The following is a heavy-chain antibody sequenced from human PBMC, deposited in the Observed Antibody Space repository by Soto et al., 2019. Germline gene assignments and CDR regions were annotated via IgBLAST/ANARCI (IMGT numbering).Heavy chain of an antibody. CDR3: AKDIGLYGDAPLDD. V-gene: IGHV3-9*01. D-gene: IGHD4-17*01. CDR1: GFTFDDYG. Sequence: EVQLVESGGGWAQPGRSLRLSCAVSGFTFDDYGMHWVRQAPGQCLEWVSGIGWNSGSIRYAESVKGRFTSSRDNAKNSLYLLKDSLMTEDTNVCYCAKDIGLYGDAPLDDRGQGTLVIVAS. J-gene: IGHJ4*02. CDR2: IGWNSGSI.